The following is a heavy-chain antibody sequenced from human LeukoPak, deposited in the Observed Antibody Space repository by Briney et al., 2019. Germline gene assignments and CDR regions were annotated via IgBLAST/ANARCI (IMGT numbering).Heavy chain of an antibody. CDR1: GFTFSSYG. CDR3: ARDGRYCRGGSCYSAY. D-gene: IGHD2-15*01. Sequence: GGSLRLSCGASGFTFSSYGMRWVRQAPGKGLEWVSDISGSGDSTCYTDSVKGRFTISRDKSKNTLYLQMNSLRAEDTAVYYCARDGRYCRGGSCYSAYWGQGTLVTVSS. CDR2: ISGSGDST. J-gene: IGHJ4*02. V-gene: IGHV3-23*01.